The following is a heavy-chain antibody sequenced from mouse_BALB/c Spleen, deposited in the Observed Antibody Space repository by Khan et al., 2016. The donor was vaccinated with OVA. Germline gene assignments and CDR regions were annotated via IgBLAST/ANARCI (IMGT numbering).Heavy chain of an antibody. D-gene: IGHD4-1*01. CDR3: ARGNRDVDY. CDR2: INTYIGEP. CDR1: GYSFTNYV. J-gene: IGHJ2*01. V-gene: IGHV9-3-1*01. Sequence: QIQLVQSGPELKKPGETVKISCKASGYSFTNYVMNWVKQAPGKGLKWMGWINTYIGEPTYSDDFKGRFAFSLETSASTAYLQINNLKNEDTATYFCARGNRDVDYCGQGTTLTVSS.